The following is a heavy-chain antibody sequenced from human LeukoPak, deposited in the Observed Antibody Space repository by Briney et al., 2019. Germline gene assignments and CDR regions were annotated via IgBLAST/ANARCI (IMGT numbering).Heavy chain of an antibody. J-gene: IGHJ4*02. CDR3: ARPGYSGYDFDY. CDR2: INHSGST. CDR1: GGSFSGYY. Sequence: SETLSLTCAVYGGSFSGYYWSWIRQPPGKGLEWIGEINHSGSTNYNPSLKSRVTKSVDTSKNQFFLKLSSVTAADTAVYYCARPGYSGYDFDYWGQGTLVTVSS. V-gene: IGHV4-34*01. D-gene: IGHD5-12*01.